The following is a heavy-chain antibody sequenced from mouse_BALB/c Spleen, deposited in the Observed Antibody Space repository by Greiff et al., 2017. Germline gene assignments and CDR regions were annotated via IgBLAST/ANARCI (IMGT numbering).Heavy chain of an antibody. CDR1: GYTFTSYW. CDR3: ARTGLLPDYAMDY. CDR2: INPSTGYT. J-gene: IGHJ4*01. D-gene: IGHD2-3*01. Sequence: VQLQQSGAELAKPGASVKMSCKASGYTFTSYWMHWVKQRPGQGLEWIGYINPSTGYTVYNQKFKDKATLTADKSSSTAYMQLSSLTSEDSAVYYCARTGLLPDYAMDYWGQGTSVTVSS. V-gene: IGHV1-7*01.